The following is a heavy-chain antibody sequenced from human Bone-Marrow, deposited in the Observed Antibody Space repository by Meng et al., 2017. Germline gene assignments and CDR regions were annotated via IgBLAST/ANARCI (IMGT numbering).Heavy chain of an antibody. CDR1: GFTFSSSE. CDR2: IKQDGSEK. J-gene: IGHJ6*02. CDR3: ARDFRIFWVQQTPYYYYYGMDV. Sequence: GGSLRLSCAASGFTFSSSEMNWVRQAPGKGLEWVANIKQDGSEKYYVDSVKGRFTISRDNAKNSLYLQMNSLRAEDTAVYYCARDFRIFWVQQTPYYYYYGMDVWGQGTTVTVSS. D-gene: IGHD2-2*01. V-gene: IGHV3-7*01.